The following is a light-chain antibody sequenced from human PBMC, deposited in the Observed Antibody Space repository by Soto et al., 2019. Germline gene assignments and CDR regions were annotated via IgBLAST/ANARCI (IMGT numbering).Light chain of an antibody. CDR3: QQYGSSPTWT. V-gene: IGKV3-20*01. CDR1: QSVSSNY. J-gene: IGKJ1*01. CDR2: GAS. Sequence: ESVLTQSPGTLSLSPGERATLSCRASQSVSSNYLAWYQQKPGQAPRLLIYGASTRATGIPDRFSGSGSGTDFSLTTSRLEHADSAVYYCQQYGSSPTWTFGQGTKVEIK.